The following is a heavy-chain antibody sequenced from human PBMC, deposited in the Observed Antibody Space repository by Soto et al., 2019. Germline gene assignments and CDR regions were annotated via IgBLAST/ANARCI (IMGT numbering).Heavy chain of an antibody. CDR3: ARGARGYCSGGSCYSGVSYYYYAMDV. V-gene: IGHV4-31*03. CDR1: GGSISSGGYY. CDR2: IYYSGST. Sequence: PSETLSLTCTVSGGSISSGGYYWSWIRQHPGKGLEWIGYIYYSGSTYYNPSLKSRVTISVDTSKNQFSLKLSSVTAADTAVYYCARGARGYCSGGSCYSGVSYYYYAMDVWGQGTTVTVSS. D-gene: IGHD2-15*01. J-gene: IGHJ6*02.